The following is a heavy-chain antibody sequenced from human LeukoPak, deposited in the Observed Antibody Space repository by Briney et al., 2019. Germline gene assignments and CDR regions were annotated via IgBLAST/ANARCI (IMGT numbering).Heavy chain of an antibody. CDR1: GLPFSTYW. Sequence: GGSWGFSCEASGLPFSTYWMTWARQAPGKGLEWVADIKEDGSEKYYVDSMKGRFTISRDNAKNSLFLQMDSLRSEDTAVYYCVKNSGWYRLDCWGQGTLVTVSS. CDR3: VKNSGWYRLDC. D-gene: IGHD6-13*01. CDR2: IKEDGSEK. V-gene: IGHV3-7*03. J-gene: IGHJ4*02.